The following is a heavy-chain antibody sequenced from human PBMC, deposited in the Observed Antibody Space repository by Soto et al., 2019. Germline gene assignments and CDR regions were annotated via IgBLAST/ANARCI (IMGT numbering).Heavy chain of an antibody. J-gene: IGHJ3*02. CDR2: IWYDGSNK. D-gene: IGHD4-17*01. CDR1: GFTFSSYG. CDR3: ARDWGLRWTSTDAFDI. Sequence: QVQLVESGGGVVQPGRSLRLSCAASGFTFSSYGMHWVRQAPGKGLEWVAVIWYDGSNKYYADSVKGRFTISRDNSKNTLYLQMNSLRAEDTAVYYCARDWGLRWTSTDAFDIWGQGTMVTVSS. V-gene: IGHV3-33*01.